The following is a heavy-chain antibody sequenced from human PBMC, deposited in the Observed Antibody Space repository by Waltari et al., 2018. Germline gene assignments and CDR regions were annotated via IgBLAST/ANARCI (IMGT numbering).Heavy chain of an antibody. J-gene: IGHJ4*02. D-gene: IGHD6-19*01. CDR3: ARAGIAVAVVDY. CDR1: GYTFTGYY. Sequence: QVQLVQSGAEVKKPGASVKVSCKASGYTFTGYYMHWVRQAPGQGLEWMGRINPSSGGTNYAQKFQGRVTMTRDTSISTAYMELSRLRSDDTAVYYCARAGIAVAVVDYWGQGTLVTVSS. V-gene: IGHV1-2*06. CDR2: INPSSGGT.